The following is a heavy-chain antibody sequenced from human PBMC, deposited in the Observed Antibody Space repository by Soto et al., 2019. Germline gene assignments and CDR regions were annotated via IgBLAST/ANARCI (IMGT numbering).Heavy chain of an antibody. J-gene: IGHJ3*02. V-gene: IGHV6-1*01. CDR1: GDSVSSNSAA. D-gene: IGHD3-22*01. CDR3: ARDTYYYDSRPTDDAFEI. CDR2: TYYRSKWYN. Sequence: QVQLQQSGPGLVKPSQTLSLTCAISGDSVSSNSAAWNWIRQSPSRGLEWLGRTYYRSKWYNDYAVSVKSRITINPDTSKNQFSLQLNSVTPEDTAVYYCARDTYYYDSRPTDDAFEIWGQGTMVTVSS.